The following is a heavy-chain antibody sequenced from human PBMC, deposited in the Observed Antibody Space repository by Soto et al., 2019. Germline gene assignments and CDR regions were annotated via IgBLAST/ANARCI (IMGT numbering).Heavy chain of an antibody. V-gene: IGHV5-51*01. D-gene: IGHD2-2*01. CDR1: GYSFATYW. Sequence: GESLKISCKASGYSFATYWIGWVRQMPGKGLEWMGIIYPGDSDTMYSPSFQGQVIISADLSSTTTYLQWSSLKASDTAIYYCARQHGVEPANGWIDQWGQGTLVTVSS. CDR3: ARQHGVEPANGWIDQ. J-gene: IGHJ5*02. CDR2: IYPGDSDT.